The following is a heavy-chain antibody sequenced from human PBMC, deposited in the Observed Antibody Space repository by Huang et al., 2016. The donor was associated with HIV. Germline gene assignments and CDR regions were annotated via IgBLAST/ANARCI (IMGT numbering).Heavy chain of an antibody. Sequence: VQLVQSGAEVKKPGESLKISCKGSGYSFSSYWIAWVHQMPGKGLVWMGIILPDDAATTYSPSFEGQVPSSADKSIGTAYLQWSSLKASDTAMYYCARRFSSSSGYFDYWGQGSLVTVSS. D-gene: IGHD6-6*01. CDR3: ARRFSSSSGYFDY. V-gene: IGHV5-51*07. J-gene: IGHJ4*02. CDR1: GYSFSSYW. CDR2: ILPDDAAT.